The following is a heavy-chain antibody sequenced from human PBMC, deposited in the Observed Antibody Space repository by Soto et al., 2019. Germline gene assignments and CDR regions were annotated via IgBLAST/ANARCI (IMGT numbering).Heavy chain of an antibody. J-gene: IGHJ5*01. CDR3: AKDSLTVTPDWFDS. D-gene: IGHD4-17*01. V-gene: IGHV3-23*01. Sequence: EVQLLESGGGLVQPGGSLRLSCAASGFTFSNYAMNWVRQAPGKGLEWLSGISGSGGSTYSADSVKGRSTISRDNSKNTLYLEMKSLRAEDTAVYYCAKDSLTVTPDWFDSWGQGTLVTVSS. CDR1: GFTFSNYA. CDR2: ISGSGGST.